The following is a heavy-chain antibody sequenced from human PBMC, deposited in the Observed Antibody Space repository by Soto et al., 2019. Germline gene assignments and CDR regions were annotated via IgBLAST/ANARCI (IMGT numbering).Heavy chain of an antibody. CDR2: ISSSAGTI. CDR1: GLTFSDHY. D-gene: IGHD3-10*01. CDR3: ARAPYFGSGTYYYYALDV. V-gene: IGHV3-11*01. Sequence: PGGSLRLSCAASGLTFSDHYMTWIRQAPGKGLEWISYISSSAGTIYYADSVKGRFTIFRDNAKNSLYLQMTNLRAEDTAVYYCARAPYFGSGTYYYYALDVWGQGTTVTVSS. J-gene: IGHJ6*02.